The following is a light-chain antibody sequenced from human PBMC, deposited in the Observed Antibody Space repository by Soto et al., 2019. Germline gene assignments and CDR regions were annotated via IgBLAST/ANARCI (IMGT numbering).Light chain of an antibody. CDR2: EGS. V-gene: IGLV2-14*02. J-gene: IGLJ1*01. CDR3: ISYKTDDTFL. CDR1: SSDVGSYNL. Sequence: QSALTQPASVSGSPGQSITISCTGTSSDVGSYNLVSWYQQHPGKAPKLMIYEGSKRPSGVSNRFSGSKSGNTASLTISGLQAEDEAEYFCISYKTDDTFLFGTGTKLTVL.